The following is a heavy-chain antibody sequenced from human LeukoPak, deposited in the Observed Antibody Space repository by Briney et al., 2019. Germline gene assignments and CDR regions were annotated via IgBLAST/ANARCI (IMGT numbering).Heavy chain of an antibody. D-gene: IGHD3-9*01. CDR3: ARAREVTGLTP. V-gene: IGHV1-2*02. CDR1: GYTFTSYY. CDR2: INPNSGDT. J-gene: IGHJ5*02. Sequence: ASVKVSCKASGYTFTSYYMHWVRQAPGQGLEWMAWINPNSGDTNYAQKFQGRVTVTRDTSTSTVYMELSRLTYDDTAIYYCARAREVTGLTPWGQGTLVTVSS.